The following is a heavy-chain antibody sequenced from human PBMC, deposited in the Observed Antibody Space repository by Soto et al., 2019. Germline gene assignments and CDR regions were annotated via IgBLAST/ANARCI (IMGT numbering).Heavy chain of an antibody. CDR1: GVSISSGGYS. CDR3: AREARGYSYDGRFDY. D-gene: IGHD5-18*01. J-gene: IGHJ4*02. Sequence: PSETLSLTCTISGVSISSGGYSWCWIRQPPGKGLEWSGYIYYSGSTNYNPSLKSRVTISVDTSKNQFSLKLSSVTAADTAVYYCAREARGYSYDGRFDYWGQGALVTVSS. CDR2: IYYSGST. V-gene: IGHV4-61*08.